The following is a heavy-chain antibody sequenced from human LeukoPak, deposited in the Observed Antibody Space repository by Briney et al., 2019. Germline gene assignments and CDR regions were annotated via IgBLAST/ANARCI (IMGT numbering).Heavy chain of an antibody. Sequence: GASVKVSCKASGYTFTSYAMHWVRQAPGQRLEWMGWINAGNGNTKYSQEFQGRVTMTEDTSTDTAYMELSSLRSEDTAVYYCALVLDWFDPWGQGTLVTVSS. CDR3: ALVLDWFDP. J-gene: IGHJ5*02. CDR1: GYTFTSYA. V-gene: IGHV1-3*03. CDR2: INAGNGNT.